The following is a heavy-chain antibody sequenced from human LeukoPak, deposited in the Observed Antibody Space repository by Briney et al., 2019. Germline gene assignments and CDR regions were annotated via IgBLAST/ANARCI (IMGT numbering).Heavy chain of an antibody. D-gene: IGHD1-26*01. J-gene: IGHJ4*02. V-gene: IGHV3-74*01. Sequence: GGSLRLSCVASGLTFSSYWMHWVRQAPGKGLVWVSRINSDGSSTTYADSVKGRFTISRDNAKNTLYLQMNSLRAEDTAVYYCAREGVGATFDYWGQGTLVTVSS. CDR1: GLTFSSYW. CDR3: AREGVGATFDY. CDR2: INSDGSST.